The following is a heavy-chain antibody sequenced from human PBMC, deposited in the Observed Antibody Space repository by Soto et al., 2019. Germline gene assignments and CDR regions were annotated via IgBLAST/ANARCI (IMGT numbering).Heavy chain of an antibody. CDR1: GFTFNTYG. CDR3: AKSPNFYCCSPNCYKYYFDH. Sequence: PGGSLRLSCAASGFTFNTYGMHWVRQAPGKGLEWVAVISYDGSEEYYVDSVKGRFTISKDNSKNTLYLQMNSLRPEDTAVYYCAKSPNFYCCSPNCYKYYFDHWGQGTRGTVSS. J-gene: IGHJ4*02. V-gene: IGHV3-30*18. D-gene: IGHD2-2*02. CDR2: ISYDGSEE.